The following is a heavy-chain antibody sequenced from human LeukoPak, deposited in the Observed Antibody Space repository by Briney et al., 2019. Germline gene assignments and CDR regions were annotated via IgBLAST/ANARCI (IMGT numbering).Heavy chain of an antibody. CDR2: INPNSGGT. J-gene: IGHJ4*02. CDR1: GYTFTVYY. D-gene: IGHD3-22*01. Sequence: ASVTVSCTASGYTFTVYYMHWVRQAPGQGLEWMGWINPNSGGTNYAQKFQGRVTMTRDTSISTAYMELSRLRSDDTAVYYCARDYYDSSGYPKYSYYFDYWGQGTLVTVSS. CDR3: ARDYYDSSGYPKYSYYFDY. V-gene: IGHV1-2*02.